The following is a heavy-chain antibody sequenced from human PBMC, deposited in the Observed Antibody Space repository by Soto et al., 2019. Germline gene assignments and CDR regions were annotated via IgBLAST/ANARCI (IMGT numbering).Heavy chain of an antibody. D-gene: IGHD3-16*01. CDR2: ISAYNGNT. CDR3: ARDVRGHYYYYGMDV. J-gene: IGHJ6*02. V-gene: IGHV1-18*01. Sequence: QVQLVQSGAEVKKPGASVKVSCKASGYTFTSYGISWVRQAPGQGLEWMGWISAYNGNTNYAQRLHGRVTMTTDTATSTLYMELRSLRSDDTAVYYCARDVRGHYYYYGMDVWGQGTTVTVSS. CDR1: GYTFTSYG.